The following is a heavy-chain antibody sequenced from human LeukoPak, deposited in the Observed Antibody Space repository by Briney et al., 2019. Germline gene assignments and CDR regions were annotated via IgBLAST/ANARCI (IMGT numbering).Heavy chain of an antibody. D-gene: IGHD3-16*01. J-gene: IGHJ4*02. CDR2: IYPGDSNT. V-gene: IGHV5-51*01. CDR1: GYGFTSYW. Sequence: GESLKISCKASGYGFTSYWIVWVRQMPGKGLEWMGIIYPGDSNTRYSPSFQGQVTISADKSINTAYLQWSSLKASDTAMYYCARFGSPSLRTPHFEYWGQGTLVTVSS. CDR3: ARFGSPSLRTPHFEY.